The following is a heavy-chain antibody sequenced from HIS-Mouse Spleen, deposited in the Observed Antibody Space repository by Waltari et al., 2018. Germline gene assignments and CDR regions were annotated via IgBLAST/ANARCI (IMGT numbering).Heavy chain of an antibody. V-gene: IGHV1-8*01. CDR3: ARGGSAGDAFDI. CDR1: GYTFSSSY. D-gene: IGHD6-13*01. J-gene: IGHJ3*02. Sequence: QVQLVQSGAEVKKPGASVKVFCKASGYTFSSSYINWLRQATGQGLEWMGWMNPNSGNTGYAQKFQGRVTMTRNTSISTAYMELSSLRSEDTAVYYCARGGSAGDAFDIWGQGTMVTVSS. CDR2: MNPNSGNT.